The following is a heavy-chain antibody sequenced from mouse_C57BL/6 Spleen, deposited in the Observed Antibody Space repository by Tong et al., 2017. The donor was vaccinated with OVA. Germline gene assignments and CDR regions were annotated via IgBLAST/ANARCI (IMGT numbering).Heavy chain of an antibody. J-gene: IGHJ4*01. Sequence: VQLQESGPELVKPGASVKISCKASGYAFSSSWMNWVKQRPGKGLEWIGRIYPGDGDTNYNGKFKGKATLTADKSSSTAYMQLSSLTSEDSAVYFCARDGSGYVYYAMDYWGQGTSVTVSS. CDR1: GYAFSSSW. D-gene: IGHD3-2*02. CDR2: IYPGDGDT. CDR3: ARDGSGYVYYAMDY. V-gene: IGHV1-82*01.